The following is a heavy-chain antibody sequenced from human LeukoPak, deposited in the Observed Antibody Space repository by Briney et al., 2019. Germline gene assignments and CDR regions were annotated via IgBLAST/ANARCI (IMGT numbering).Heavy chain of an antibody. J-gene: IGHJ3*01. Sequence: PSETLSLTCTVSGGSISSYYWNWIRQPPGKGLAWIGYIYYSGSTNYNPSLKSRATLSVDPSKNHFSLNLNSVTAADTAVYCCARESPGGGASTLWAFDLWGQGTMVAVSS. V-gene: IGHV4-59*01. CDR1: GGSISSYY. CDR3: ARESPGGGASTLWAFDL. D-gene: IGHD1-26*01. CDR2: IYYSGST.